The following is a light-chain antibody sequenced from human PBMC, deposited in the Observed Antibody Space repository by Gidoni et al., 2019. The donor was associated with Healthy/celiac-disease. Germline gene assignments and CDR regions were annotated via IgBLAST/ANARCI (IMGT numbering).Light chain of an antibody. Sequence: DSVMTQSPLSLPVTPGEPASISCRSSQSLLHSKGYNYLDWYLQKPGQSPQLLIYLGSNRASGVPDRFSGSGSGTDFTLKISRVEAEDVGVYYCMQALQTPLTFGGGTKVEIK. CDR3: MQALQTPLT. J-gene: IGKJ4*01. CDR2: LGS. CDR1: QSLLHSKGYNY. V-gene: IGKV2-28*01.